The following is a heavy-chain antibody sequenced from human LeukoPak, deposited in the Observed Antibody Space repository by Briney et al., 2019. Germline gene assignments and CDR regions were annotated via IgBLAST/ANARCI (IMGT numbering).Heavy chain of an antibody. CDR3: ARDLDYFDSSGSHRRRNYFDY. Sequence: SSETLSLTCAVYGGSFSGYYWSWIRQPPGKGLEWIGEINHSGSTNYNPSLKSRVAISVDTSKNQFSLKLSSVTAADTAVYYCARDLDYFDSSGSHRRRNYFDYWGQGTLVTVSS. CDR2: INHSGST. V-gene: IGHV4-34*01. J-gene: IGHJ4*02. CDR1: GGSFSGYY. D-gene: IGHD3-22*01.